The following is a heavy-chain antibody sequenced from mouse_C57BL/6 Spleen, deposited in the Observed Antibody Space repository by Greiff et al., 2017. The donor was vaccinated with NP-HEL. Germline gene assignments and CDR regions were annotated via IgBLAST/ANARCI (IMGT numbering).Heavy chain of an antibody. Sequence: QVQLKQPGAELVKPGASVKLSCKASGYTFTSYWMHWVKQRPGQGLEWIGMIHPNSGSTNYNEKFKSKATLTVDKSSSPAYMQLRSLTSEDSAVYYCARISLPYYDYDGGAWFAYWGQGTLVTVSA. CDR2: IHPNSGST. D-gene: IGHD2-4*01. CDR1: GYTFTSYW. CDR3: ARISLPYYDYDGGAWFAY. J-gene: IGHJ3*01. V-gene: IGHV1-64*01.